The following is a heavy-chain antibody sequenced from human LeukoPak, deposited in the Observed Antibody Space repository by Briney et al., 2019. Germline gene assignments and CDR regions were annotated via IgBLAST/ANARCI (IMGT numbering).Heavy chain of an antibody. Sequence: GGSLRLSCAASGFTFSSYAMSWVRQAPGKGLEWVSAISGSGGSTYYADSVKGRFTISRDNSKNTLYLQMNSLRAEDTAVYYCAKGHIVVVVAATGGYYFDYWGQGTLVTVSS. V-gene: IGHV3-23*01. CDR3: AKGHIVVVVAATGGYYFDY. CDR2: ISGSGGST. J-gene: IGHJ4*02. CDR1: GFTFSSYA. D-gene: IGHD2-15*01.